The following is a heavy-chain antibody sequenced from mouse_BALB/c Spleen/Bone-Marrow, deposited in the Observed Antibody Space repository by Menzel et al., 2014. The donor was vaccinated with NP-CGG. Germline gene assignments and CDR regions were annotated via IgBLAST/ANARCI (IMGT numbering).Heavy chain of an antibody. V-gene: IGHV7-3*02. CDR1: GFTFTDYY. CDR2: IRSKANGYTT. Sequence: EVKLMESGGGSVQPGGSLRLSCATSGFTFTDYYMSWVRQPPGKALEWLGFIRSKANGYTTEYSASVKGRFTISRDNSQRILYLQMNTLRAEDSATYYCARDENVGIYGYFDVWGAGTTVIVSS. J-gene: IGHJ1*01. CDR3: ARDENVGIYGYFDV.